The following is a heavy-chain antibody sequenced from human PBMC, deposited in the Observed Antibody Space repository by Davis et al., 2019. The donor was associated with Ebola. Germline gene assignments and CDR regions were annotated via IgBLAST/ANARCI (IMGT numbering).Heavy chain of an antibody. CDR3: ARGKTYSVY. Sequence: MPSETLSLTCTVSGGSISNSSYYWGWIRQPPGKGLEWIGSIYYSGSTYYNPSLKSRVTISVDTSKNQFSLKLRSVTAADTAVYYCARGKTYSVYWGQGTLVTVSS. V-gene: IGHV4-39*07. CDR2: IYYSGST. CDR1: GGSISNSSYY. J-gene: IGHJ4*02.